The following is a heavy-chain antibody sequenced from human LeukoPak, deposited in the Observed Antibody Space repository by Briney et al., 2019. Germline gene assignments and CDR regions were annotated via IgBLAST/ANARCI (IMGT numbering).Heavy chain of an antibody. D-gene: IGHD6-13*01. J-gene: IGHJ4*02. Sequence: GASVKVSCKASGYTFTGYYIHWVRRAPGQGLEWMGWINPVSGGTKYAQKFQGRVTMTRDTSISTAYMELISLRSDDTAIYYCARDLDKGIDQEVDYWGQGTLVTVSS. CDR2: INPVSGGT. V-gene: IGHV1-2*02. CDR3: ARDLDKGIDQEVDY. CDR1: GYTFTGYY.